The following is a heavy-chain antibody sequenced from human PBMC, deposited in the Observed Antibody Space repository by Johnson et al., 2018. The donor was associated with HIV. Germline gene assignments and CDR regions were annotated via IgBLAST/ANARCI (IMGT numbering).Heavy chain of an antibody. Sequence: QVQLVESGGGVVQPGRSLRLSCAASGFTFSTYGMHWVRQAPGKGLEWVAVISYDGSNEYYVESVKGRFTISRDNSKNTLYLQMNSLRAEDTAVYYCAKGDGGGDCYVYAFDIWGQGTLITVSP. J-gene: IGHJ3*02. V-gene: IGHV3-30*18. CDR3: AKGDGGGDCYVYAFDI. D-gene: IGHD2-21*01. CDR1: GFTFSTYG. CDR2: ISYDGSNE.